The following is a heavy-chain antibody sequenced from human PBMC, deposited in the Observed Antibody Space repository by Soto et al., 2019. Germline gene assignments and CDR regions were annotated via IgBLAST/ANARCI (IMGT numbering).Heavy chain of an antibody. CDR2: IDPNSGGT. V-gene: IGHV1-2*02. CDR1: GYTFTGYY. Sequence: GASVKVSCKASGYTFTGYYMHWVRQAPGQGLEWMGWIDPNSGGTNYAQKFQGRVTMTRDTSISTAYMELSRLRSDDTAVYYCAKVRYSSPMGYYYGMDVWGQGTTVTVSS. J-gene: IGHJ6*02. CDR3: AKVRYSSPMGYYYGMDV. D-gene: IGHD6-19*01.